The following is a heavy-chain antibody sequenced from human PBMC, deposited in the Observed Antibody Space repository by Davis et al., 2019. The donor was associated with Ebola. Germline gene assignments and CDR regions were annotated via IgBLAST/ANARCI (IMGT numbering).Heavy chain of an antibody. CDR2: INHSGST. CDR3: ARDLWELFYGMDV. V-gene: IGHV4-34*01. D-gene: IGHD1-26*01. Sequence: SETLSLTCAVYGGSFSGYYWSWIRQPPGKGLEWIGEINHSGSTNYNPSLKSRVTISVDTSKNQFSLKLSSVTAADTAVYYCARDLWELFYGMDVWGKGTTVTVSS. CDR1: GGSFSGYY. J-gene: IGHJ6*04.